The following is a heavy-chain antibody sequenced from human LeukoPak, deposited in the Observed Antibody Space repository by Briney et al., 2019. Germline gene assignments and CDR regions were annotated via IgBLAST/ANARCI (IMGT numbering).Heavy chain of an antibody. CDR2: ISGSGGST. V-gene: IGHV3-23*01. Sequence: GGSLRLSCAASGFTFSSYAMSWVRQAPGKGMEWVSAISGSGGSTYYADSVKGRFTISRDNSKNTLYLQMNSLRAEDTAVYYCVLLWFGTPFDPWGQGTLVTVSS. D-gene: IGHD3-10*01. CDR3: VLLWFGTPFDP. J-gene: IGHJ5*02. CDR1: GFTFSSYA.